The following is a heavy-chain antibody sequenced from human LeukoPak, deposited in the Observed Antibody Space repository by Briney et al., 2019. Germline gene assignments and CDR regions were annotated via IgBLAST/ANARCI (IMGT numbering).Heavy chain of an antibody. CDR2: ISSSGSTI. Sequence: AGGSLRLSCAASGFTFSDYYMSWIRQAPGKGLEWVSYISSSGSTIYYADSVKGRFTISRDNAKNSLYLQTNSLRAEDTAVYYCARDQMRKGNYYYMDVWGKGTAVTVSS. CDR3: ARDQMRKGNYYYMDV. V-gene: IGHV3-11*04. D-gene: IGHD3-10*01. J-gene: IGHJ6*03. CDR1: GFTFSDYY.